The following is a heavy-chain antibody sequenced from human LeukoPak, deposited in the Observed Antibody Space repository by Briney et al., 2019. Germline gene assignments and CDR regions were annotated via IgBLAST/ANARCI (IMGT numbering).Heavy chain of an antibody. J-gene: IGHJ4*02. V-gene: IGHV4-34*01. Sequence: SETLSLTCAVYGGSFSGYYWSWIRQPPGKGLEWIGEINHSGSTNYNPSLKSRVTISVDTSKNQFSLKLSSVTAADTAVYYCARAPREYFDYWGQGTLVTVSS. CDR2: INHSGST. CDR3: ARAPREYFDY. D-gene: IGHD1-26*01. CDR1: GGSFSGYY.